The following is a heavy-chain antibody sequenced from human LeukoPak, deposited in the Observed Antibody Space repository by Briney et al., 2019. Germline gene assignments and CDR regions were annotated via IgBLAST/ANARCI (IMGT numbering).Heavy chain of an antibody. Sequence: GGSLRLPCVGSGFIFSSYAMSWVRQAPGKGLEWVSGISGSGGSTHYADSVKGRFTISRDNSKNTLYLQMNSLRAEDTAIFYCAKTLHMSPTTISYGLDVWGQGITVTVSS. CDR3: AKTLHMSPTTISYGLDV. V-gene: IGHV3-23*01. D-gene: IGHD1-1*01. CDR2: ISGSGGST. CDR1: GFIFSSYA. J-gene: IGHJ6*02.